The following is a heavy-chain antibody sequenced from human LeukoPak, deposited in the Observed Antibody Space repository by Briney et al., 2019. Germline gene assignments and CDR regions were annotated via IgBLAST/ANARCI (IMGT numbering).Heavy chain of an antibody. Sequence: GGSLRLSCAVSGFPLSSYSINWIRQAPGKGLEWVSYISSSGSTIYYADSVKGRFTISRDNAKNSLYLQINSLRAEDTAVYYCASLTTGTTILWGQGTLVTVSS. J-gene: IGHJ4*02. CDR2: ISSSGSTI. CDR1: GFPLSSYS. CDR3: ASLTTGTTIL. D-gene: IGHD1-7*01. V-gene: IGHV3-48*04.